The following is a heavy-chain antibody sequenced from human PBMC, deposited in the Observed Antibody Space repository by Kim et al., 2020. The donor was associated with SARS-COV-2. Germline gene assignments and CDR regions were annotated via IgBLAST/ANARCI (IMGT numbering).Heavy chain of an antibody. J-gene: IGHJ2*01. CDR3: ARDPPYGGKAYWYFDL. CDR2: ISSSGSTI. CDR1: GFTFSSYE. Sequence: GGSLRLSCAASGFTFSSYEMNWVRQAPGKGLEWVSYISSSGSTIYYADSVKGRFTISRDNAKNSLYLQMNSLRAEDTAVYYCARDPPYGGKAYWYFDLWGRGTLVTVSS. D-gene: IGHD2-15*01. V-gene: IGHV3-48*03.